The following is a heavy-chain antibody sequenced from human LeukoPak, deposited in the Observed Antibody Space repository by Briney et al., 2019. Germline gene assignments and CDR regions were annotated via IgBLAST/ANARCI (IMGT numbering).Heavy chain of an antibody. V-gene: IGHV3-53*01. CDR2: IYSGRST. J-gene: IGHJ3*02. Sequence: PGGSLRLSCAASGFTFSSYDMTWVRQAPGKGLEWVSLIYSGRSTFYADSVKGRFTISRDNSKNTLYLQMNSLRAEDTAVYYCATYSAFDIWGQGTLVTVSS. CDR1: GFTFSSYD. D-gene: IGHD3-16*01. CDR3: ATYSAFDI.